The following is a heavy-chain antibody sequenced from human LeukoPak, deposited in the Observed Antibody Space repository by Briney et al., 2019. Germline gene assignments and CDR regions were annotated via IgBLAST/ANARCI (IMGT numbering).Heavy chain of an antibody. D-gene: IGHD6-13*01. V-gene: IGHV3-30*18. J-gene: IGHJ5*02. Sequence: PGGSLRLSCAASGFTFSSYGMHWVRQAPGKGLEWVAVISYDGSNKYYADSVKGRFTISRDNSKSTLYLQMNSLRAEDTAVYYCAKGTSSWYWDTFDPWGQGTLVTVSS. CDR3: AKGTSSWYWDTFDP. CDR1: GFTFSSYG. CDR2: ISYDGSNK.